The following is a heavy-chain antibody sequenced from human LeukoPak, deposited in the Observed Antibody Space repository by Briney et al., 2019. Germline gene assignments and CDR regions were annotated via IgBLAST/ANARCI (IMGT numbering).Heavy chain of an antibody. Sequence: PSETLSPTCSVSSGSMTDSCWSWFRQAPGKGFEWLGFIYPSGRTPYSPSLRSRVSFSVATSRMEATVRLSSVTASDTAVYYCTREGYNRSGYFLDFWGQGTLVTVSS. D-gene: IGHD2-2*03. CDR2: IYPSGRT. CDR1: SGSMTDSC. CDR3: TREGYNRSGYFLDF. V-gene: IGHV4-4*07. J-gene: IGHJ4*02.